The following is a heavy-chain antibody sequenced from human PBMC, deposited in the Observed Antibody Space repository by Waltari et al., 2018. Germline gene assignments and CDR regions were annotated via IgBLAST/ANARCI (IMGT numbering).Heavy chain of an antibody. V-gene: IGHV1-2*06. J-gene: IGHJ5*02. Sequence: QVQLVQSGAEVKKPGASVKVSCKASGYTFTGYYMHWVRQAPGQGLEWMGRINPNRGGTSYAQKFQVRVTMTRDTSISTAYMELSRLRSDDTAVYYCARSGITMVRGGIRWFDPWGQGTLVTVSS. CDR1: GYTFTGYY. D-gene: IGHD3-10*01. CDR2: INPNRGGT. CDR3: ARSGITMVRGGIRWFDP.